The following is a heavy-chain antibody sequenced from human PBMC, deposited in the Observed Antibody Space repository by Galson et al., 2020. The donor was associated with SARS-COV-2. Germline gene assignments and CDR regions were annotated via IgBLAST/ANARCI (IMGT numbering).Heavy chain of an antibody. CDR2: IYYSGSA. V-gene: IGHV4-39*07. CDR1: GGSITTVGPS. J-gene: IGHJ4*02. CDR3: ARDGSTIDYFDY. Sequence: SETLSLPCTVSGGSITTVGPSWGWVRQPPGEGLEWIANIYYSGSAYYNPSLKSRVSISVDTSRKQLSLRLTYVTAADTAVYYCARDGSTIDYFDYWGQGILVTVSS. D-gene: IGHD1-1*01.